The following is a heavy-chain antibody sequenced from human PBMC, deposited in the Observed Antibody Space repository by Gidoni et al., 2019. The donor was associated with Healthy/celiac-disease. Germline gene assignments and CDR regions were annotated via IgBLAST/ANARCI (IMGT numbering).Heavy chain of an antibody. J-gene: IGHJ4*02. Sequence: EVQLLSSGGGLVQPGGSLSLSCAASGFTFISYAMSWVRQAPGKGLEWVSAISGSGGSTYYADSVKGRFTISRDNSKNTLYLQMNSLRAEDTAVYYCAKRADILTGYYDYWGQGTLVTVSS. CDR1: GFTFISYA. CDR2: ISGSGGST. V-gene: IGHV3-23*01. CDR3: AKRADILTGYYDY. D-gene: IGHD3-9*01.